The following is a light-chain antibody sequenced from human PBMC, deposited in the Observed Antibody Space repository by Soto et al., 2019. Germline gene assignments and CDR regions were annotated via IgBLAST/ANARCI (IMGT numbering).Light chain of an antibody. V-gene: IGKV1-8*01. CDR3: QQCYSYEWT. Sequence: AIRMTQSPSSFSASTGDRVTITCRASQGISSYLAWYQQKPGKAPKLLIYAASTLQSGVPSRFSGSGSGTDFTLTISCLQSEDFATYYCQQCYSYEWTFGQGTKVDIK. CDR1: QGISSY. CDR2: AAS. J-gene: IGKJ1*01.